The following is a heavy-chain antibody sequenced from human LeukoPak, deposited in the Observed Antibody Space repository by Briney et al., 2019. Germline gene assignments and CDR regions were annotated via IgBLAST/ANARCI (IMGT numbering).Heavy chain of an antibody. V-gene: IGHV3-11*05. Sequence: GGSLRLSCAASGFTFSDYYMSWIRQAPGKGREWVSYISSSSSYTNYADSVKGRFTISRDNAKNSLYLQMNSLRAEDTAVYYCAREEMATPHDAFDIWGQGTMVTVSS. CDR3: AREEMATPHDAFDI. CDR2: ISSSSSYT. D-gene: IGHD5-24*01. CDR1: GFTFSDYY. J-gene: IGHJ3*02.